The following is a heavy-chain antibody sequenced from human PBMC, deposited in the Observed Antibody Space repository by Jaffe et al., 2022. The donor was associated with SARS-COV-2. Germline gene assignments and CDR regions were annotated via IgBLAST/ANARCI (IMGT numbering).Heavy chain of an antibody. CDR3: ARALPYCSSTSCYYPNYYYYMDV. J-gene: IGHJ6*03. V-gene: IGHV3-13*01. CDR2: IGTAGDT. D-gene: IGHD2-2*01. Sequence: EVQLVESGGGLVQPGGSLRLSCAASGFTFSSYDMHWVRQATGKGLEWVSAIGTAGDTYYPGSVKGRFTISRENAKNSLYLQMNSLRAGDTAVYYCARALPYCSSTSCYYPNYYYYMDVWGKGTTVTVSS. CDR1: GFTFSSYD.